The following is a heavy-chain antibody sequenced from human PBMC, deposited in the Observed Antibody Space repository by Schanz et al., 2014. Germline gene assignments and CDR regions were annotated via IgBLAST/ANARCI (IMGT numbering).Heavy chain of an antibody. Sequence: EVQLLESGGALVQPGGSLRLSCSASGFTFSTYAMSWVRQAPGKGLEWVANIKQDGSEKYYVDSVKGRFTISRDNSKNTLYLQMNSLRSEDTAVYYCARDGVDAAAGGNYWGQGTLXTVSS. D-gene: IGHD6-13*01. CDR1: GFTFSTYA. CDR2: IKQDGSEK. J-gene: IGHJ4*02. V-gene: IGHV3-7*05. CDR3: ARDGVDAAAGGNY.